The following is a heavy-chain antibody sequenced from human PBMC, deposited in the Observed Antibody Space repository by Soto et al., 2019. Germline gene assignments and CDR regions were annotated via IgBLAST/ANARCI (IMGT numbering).Heavy chain of an antibody. CDR2: INHSGST. J-gene: IGHJ4*02. V-gene: IGHV4-34*01. D-gene: IGHD3-22*01. CDR1: GGSFSGYY. Sequence: LSLTCAVYGGSFSGYYWSWIRQPPGKGLEWIGEINHSGSTNYNPSLKSRVTISVDTSKNQFSLKLSSVTAADTAVYYCARGHYYYDSSGYSDWGQGTLVTVSS. CDR3: ARGHYYYDSSGYSD.